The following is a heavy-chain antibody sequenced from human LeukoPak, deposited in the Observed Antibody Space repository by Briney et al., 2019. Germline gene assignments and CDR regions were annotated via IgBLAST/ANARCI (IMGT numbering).Heavy chain of an antibody. J-gene: IGHJ4*02. D-gene: IGHD5-18*01. Sequence: ASVKVCCKASRYTFTGYYMHWVRQAPGQGLEWMGWINPNSGGTSYAQKFQGRVTMTRDMSTSTVYMELSSLRSEDTAVYYCARGPWVQLWLGDYWGQGTLVTVSS. CDR2: INPNSGGT. CDR3: ARGPWVQLWLGDY. CDR1: RYTFTGYY. V-gene: IGHV1-2*02.